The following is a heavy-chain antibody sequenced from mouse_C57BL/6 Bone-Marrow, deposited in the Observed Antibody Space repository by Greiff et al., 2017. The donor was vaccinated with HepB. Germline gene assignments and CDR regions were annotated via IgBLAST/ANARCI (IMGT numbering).Heavy chain of an antibody. Sequence: VQLQQSGAELVKPGASVKLSCKASGYTFTSYWMQWVQQRPGQGLEWIGEIDPSDSYTNYNQKFKGKATVTVDTSSSTAYMQLSSLTSEDSAVYYCARGYGYDEGYYFDYWGQGTTLTVSS. CDR1: GYTFTSYW. J-gene: IGHJ2*01. CDR2: IDPSDSYT. D-gene: IGHD2-2*01. CDR3: ARGYGYDEGYYFDY. V-gene: IGHV1-50*01.